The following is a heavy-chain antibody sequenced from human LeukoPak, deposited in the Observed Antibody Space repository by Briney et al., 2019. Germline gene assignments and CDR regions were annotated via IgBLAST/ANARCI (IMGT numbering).Heavy chain of an antibody. Sequence: GESLKISCKGSGYSFTSYWIGWVRQMPGKGLEWMGIIYPGDSDTRYSPSFQGQVTTSVDNSISTAYLQRSSLKASDTAIYYCARLRSADAFDFWGQGTKVTVSS. CDR2: IYPGDSDT. D-gene: IGHD1-26*01. CDR1: GYSFTSYW. V-gene: IGHV5-51*01. J-gene: IGHJ3*01. CDR3: ARLRSADAFDF.